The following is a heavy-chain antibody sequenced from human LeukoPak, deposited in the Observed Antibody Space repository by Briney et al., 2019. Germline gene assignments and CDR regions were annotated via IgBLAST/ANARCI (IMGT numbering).Heavy chain of an antibody. Sequence: SVKVSCKASGGTFSSYAISWVRQAPGQGLEWMGRIIPIFGTANYAQKFQGRVTITTDESTSTAYMELSSLRSEDTAVYYCARDLLAVAGIAFDIWGQGTMVTASS. D-gene: IGHD6-19*01. V-gene: IGHV1-69*05. CDR1: GGTFSSYA. J-gene: IGHJ3*02. CDR3: ARDLLAVAGIAFDI. CDR2: IIPIFGTA.